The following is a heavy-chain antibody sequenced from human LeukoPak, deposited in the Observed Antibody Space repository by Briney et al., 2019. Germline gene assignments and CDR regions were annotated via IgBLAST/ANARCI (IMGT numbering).Heavy chain of an antibody. J-gene: IGHJ4*02. Sequence: GASVKVSCKASGYTFTGYYMHWVRQAPGQGLEWMGWISAYNGNTNYAQKLQGRVTMTTDTSTSTAYMELRSLRSDDTAVYYCARVRSIYGNYGSGSYVVWGQGTLVTVSS. CDR2: ISAYNGNT. V-gene: IGHV1-18*04. D-gene: IGHD3-10*01. CDR1: GYTFTGYY. CDR3: ARVRSIYGNYGSGSYVV.